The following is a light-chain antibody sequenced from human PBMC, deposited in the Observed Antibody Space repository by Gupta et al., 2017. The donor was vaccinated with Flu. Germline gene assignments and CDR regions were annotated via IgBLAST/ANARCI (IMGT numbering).Light chain of an antibody. CDR3: CSYAGSNTWV. CDR2: EGN. J-gene: IGLJ3*02. V-gene: IGLV2-23*01. CDR1: SSDVGRYNF. Sequence: SITTSCTGTSSDVGRYNFVSWYQHHPDRAPKLIIYEGNKRPSGLSNRFSGFKSGNTASLTISGLQAEDEADYYCCSYAGSNTWVFGGGTKLTVL.